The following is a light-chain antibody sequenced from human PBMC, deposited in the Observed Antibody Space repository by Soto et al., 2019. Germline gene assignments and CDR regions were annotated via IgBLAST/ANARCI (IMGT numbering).Light chain of an antibody. J-gene: IGKJ2*01. V-gene: IGKV4-1*01. CDR3: QQYYTSPYT. CDR1: QSVSYNSKNY. Sequence: DTVMTQSPDSLAVSLGERATINCKSSQSVSYNSKNYLAWYQQKPGQPPKLLIYWASTRESGVPDRFSGSGSGTDFPLTISSLQADDVAVYYCQQYYTSPYTFGQGTKVDIK. CDR2: WAS.